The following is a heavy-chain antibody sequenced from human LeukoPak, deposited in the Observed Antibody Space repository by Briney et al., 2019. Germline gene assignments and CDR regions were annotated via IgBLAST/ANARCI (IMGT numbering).Heavy chain of an antibody. V-gene: IGHV3-73*01. CDR1: GFTFSGSA. D-gene: IGHD6-13*01. Sequence: PGGSLRLSCAASGFTFSGSAMHWVRQASGKGLEWVGRIRSKANSYATAYAASVKGRFAISRDDSENTAYLQMNSLKTEDTAVYYCTKPARGIAAAGTTDYWGQGTLVTVPS. CDR2: IRSKANSYAT. CDR3: TKPARGIAAAGTTDY. J-gene: IGHJ4*02.